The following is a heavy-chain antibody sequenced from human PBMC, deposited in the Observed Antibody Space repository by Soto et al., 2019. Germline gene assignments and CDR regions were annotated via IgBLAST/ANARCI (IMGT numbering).Heavy chain of an antibody. V-gene: IGHV3-30*18. CDR2: ISYDGSNT. Sequence: GGSLRLSCAASGFTFSSYAMGWVRQAPGKGLEWVAIISYDGSNTYYADSVKGRFTISRDNSKNTLYLQMNSLRAEDTSVYYCAKEGGLSGSYYISSSYYFDYWGQGTLVTVSS. J-gene: IGHJ4*02. D-gene: IGHD1-26*01. CDR1: GFTFSSYA. CDR3: AKEGGLSGSYYISSSYYFDY.